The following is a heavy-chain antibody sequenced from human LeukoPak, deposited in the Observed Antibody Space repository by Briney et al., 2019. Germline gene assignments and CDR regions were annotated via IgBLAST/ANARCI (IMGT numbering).Heavy chain of an antibody. CDR1: GGSISSGDYY. J-gene: IGHJ4*02. D-gene: IGHD3-22*01. CDR2: IYYSGST. Sequence: SETLSLTCTVSGGSISSGDYYWSWIRQPPGKGLEWVGYIYYSGSTNYNPSLKSRVTISVDTSKNQFSLKLSSVTAADTAVYYCARGDSSGYYLGFDYWGQGTLVTVSS. CDR3: ARGDSSGYYLGFDY. V-gene: IGHV4-30-4*01.